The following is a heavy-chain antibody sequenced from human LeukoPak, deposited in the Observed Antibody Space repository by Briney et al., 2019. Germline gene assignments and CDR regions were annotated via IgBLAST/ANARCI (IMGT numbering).Heavy chain of an antibody. V-gene: IGHV3-30*02. CDR2: IPYDGSNK. CDR3: AKERDTAMVTIDY. J-gene: IGHJ4*02. D-gene: IGHD5-18*01. Sequence: GGSLRLSCAASGFTFSSYGMHWVRQAPGKGLEWVAFIPYDGSNKYYADSVKGRFTISRDNSKNTLYLQMNSLRAEDTAVYYCAKERDTAMVTIDYWGQGTLVTVSS. CDR1: GFTFSSYG.